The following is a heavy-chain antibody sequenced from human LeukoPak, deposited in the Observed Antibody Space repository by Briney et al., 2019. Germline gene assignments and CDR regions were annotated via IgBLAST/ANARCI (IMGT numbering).Heavy chain of an antibody. J-gene: IGHJ4*02. CDR1: GFTFRIFW. D-gene: IGHD5-24*01. CDR2: VILDRSFK. CDR3: VRDGDDSNFDY. V-gene: IGHV3-74*01. Sequence: PGGSLRLSCAASGFTFRIFWMHWVRQAPGKGLEWVSRVILDRSFKNYADSVKGRFPISRDHDKNTLYLQIRSLRAEDTAVYFCVRDGDDSNFDYWGQGSLVTVSS.